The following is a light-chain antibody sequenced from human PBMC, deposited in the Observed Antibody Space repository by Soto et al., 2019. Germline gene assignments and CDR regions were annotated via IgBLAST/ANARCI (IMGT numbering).Light chain of an antibody. Sequence: EIVLTQSPATLSLSPGARATLSCGASQSVTGNYLAWFQQRPGQAPRLLIYGASTRASGIPDRFSGSGSGTDFTLIISRLEPEDFAVHYCQQYGSTPRTFGGGTNVEIK. V-gene: IGKV3-20*01. CDR1: QSVTGNY. J-gene: IGKJ4*01. CDR2: GAS. CDR3: QQYGSTPRT.